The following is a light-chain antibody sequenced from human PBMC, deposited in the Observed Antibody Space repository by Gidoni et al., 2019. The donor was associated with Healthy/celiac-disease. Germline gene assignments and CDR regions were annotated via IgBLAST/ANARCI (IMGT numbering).Light chain of an antibody. Sequence: DIQLTQSPSSLSASVGARVTITCQASQDISNYLNWYQQKPGKAPKLLIYDASHLETGVPSRFSGSGSGTDFTFTISSLQPEDIATYYCQQYDNLPVTFGPGTKVDIK. CDR2: DAS. CDR1: QDISNY. V-gene: IGKV1-33*01. CDR3: QQYDNLPVT. J-gene: IGKJ3*01.